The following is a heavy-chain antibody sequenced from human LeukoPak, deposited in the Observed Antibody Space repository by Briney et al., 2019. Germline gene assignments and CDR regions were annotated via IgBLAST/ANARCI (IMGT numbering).Heavy chain of an antibody. D-gene: IGHD6-19*01. J-gene: IGHJ5*02. CDR2: TNSAASST. CDR1: GFTFRHWW. V-gene: IGHV3-74*01. Sequence: GGALRLSCVASGFTFRHWWIHWVRQPPAKGLMWVSRTNSAASSTSYADSVKDRFTISRDNAKNTVYLPMNSLRDEHTATYYCARAGAEAAPFDAWGQGTLVTVSS. CDR3: ARAGAEAAPFDA.